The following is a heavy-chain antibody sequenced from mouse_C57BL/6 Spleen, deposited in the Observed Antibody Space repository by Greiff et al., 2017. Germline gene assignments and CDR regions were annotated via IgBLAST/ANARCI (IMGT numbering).Heavy chain of an antibody. Sequence: EVQLMESGGDLVKPGGSLKLSCAASGFTFSSYGMSWVRQTPDKRLAWVATISTGGSDTYYPASVKGRVTISRDKAKNTLYLQMSSLKSEDTAMYYCAREVLSLNYFDYWGQGTTLTVSS. CDR1: GFTFSSYG. CDR2: ISTGGSDT. CDR3: AREVLSLNYFDY. J-gene: IGHJ2*01. V-gene: IGHV5-6*01.